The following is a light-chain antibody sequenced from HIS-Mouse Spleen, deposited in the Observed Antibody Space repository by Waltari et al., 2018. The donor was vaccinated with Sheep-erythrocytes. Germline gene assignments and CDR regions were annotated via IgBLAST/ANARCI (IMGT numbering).Light chain of an antibody. CDR3: QAWDSSTEV. Sequence: SYELTQPPSVSVSPGQTASITCSGDKLGDKYACWYQQKPGQSPVLVIYQDSKRPSGIPERFAGSNAGNTATLTIGGTQAMDEADYYGQAWDSSTEVFGGGTKLTVL. CDR2: QDS. J-gene: IGLJ2*01. V-gene: IGLV3-1*01. CDR1: KLGDKY.